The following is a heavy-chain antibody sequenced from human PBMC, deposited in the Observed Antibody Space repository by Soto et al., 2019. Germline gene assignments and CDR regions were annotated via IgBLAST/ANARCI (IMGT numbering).Heavy chain of an antibody. CDR2: IIPIFGTA. V-gene: IGHV1-69*01. Sequence: QVQLVQSGAEVKKPGSSVKVSCKASVGTFSSYAISWVRQAPGHGLEWMGGIIPIFGTANYAQKFQGRVTITVDESTSTAYMELSSLRSEDTAVYYCARGEGVYAVTPKTGMDVWGQGTTVTVSS. CDR1: VGTFSSYA. J-gene: IGHJ6*02. D-gene: IGHD4-17*01. CDR3: ARGEGVYAVTPKTGMDV.